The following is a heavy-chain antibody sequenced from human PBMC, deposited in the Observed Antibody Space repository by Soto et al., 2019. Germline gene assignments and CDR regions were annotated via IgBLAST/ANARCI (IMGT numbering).Heavy chain of an antibody. V-gene: IGHV1-2*04. CDR3: AGVRGYSYGYWDRQQLVRGGMDV. CDR1: GYTFTGYY. J-gene: IGHJ6*02. CDR2: INPNSGGT. D-gene: IGHD5-18*01. Sequence: QVQLVQSGAEVKKPGASVKVSCKASGYTFTGYYMHWVRQAPGQGLEWMGWINPNSGGTNYAQKFQGWVTMTRDTCISTADMELSRLRSDDTAVYYCAGVRGYSYGYWDRQQLVRGGMDVWGQGTTVTVSS.